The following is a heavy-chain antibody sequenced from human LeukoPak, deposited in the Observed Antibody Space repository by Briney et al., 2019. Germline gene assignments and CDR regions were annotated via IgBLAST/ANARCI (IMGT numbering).Heavy chain of an antibody. CDR3: ARLSAWFDP. CDR2: IYYSGST. CDR1: GVSISSSSYY. V-gene: IGHV4-39*01. Sequence: PSETLSLTCTVSGVSISSSSYYWGWIRQPPGKGLEWIGSIYYSGSTYYNPSLKSRVTISVDTSKNQFSLKLSSVTAADTAVYYCARLSAWFDPWGQGTLVTVSS. J-gene: IGHJ5*02.